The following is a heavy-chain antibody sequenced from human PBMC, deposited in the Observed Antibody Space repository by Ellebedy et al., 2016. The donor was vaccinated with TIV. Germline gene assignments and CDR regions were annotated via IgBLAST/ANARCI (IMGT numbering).Heavy chain of an antibody. CDR2: NYDTGST. J-gene: IGHJ5*02. CDR3: ARWFGELLYVRWFDP. CDR1: GGSISRSSYY. V-gene: IGHV4-39*01. Sequence: GSLRLSCTVSGGSISRSSYYWGWIRQPPQMGLEWIGSNYDTGSTFDNPSLKRRVTISVDTSKSQFSLRLTSVTAADTAVYYCARWFGELLYVRWFDPWGQGTLVTVSS. D-gene: IGHD3-10*01.